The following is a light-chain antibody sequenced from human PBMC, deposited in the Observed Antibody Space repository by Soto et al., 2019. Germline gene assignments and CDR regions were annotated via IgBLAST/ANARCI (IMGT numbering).Light chain of an antibody. CDR3: QQYYSSPPFT. Sequence: DIVMTQSPDSLAVSLGERATINCKSSQSVFYSSNNKNYLAWYQQKPGQPPKVLIYWASTRESGVPDRFSGSVSGTDFTLTISSLQAEDVAVYYCQQYYSSPPFTFGGGTKVQIK. V-gene: IGKV4-1*01. J-gene: IGKJ4*01. CDR2: WAS. CDR1: QSVFYSSNNKNY.